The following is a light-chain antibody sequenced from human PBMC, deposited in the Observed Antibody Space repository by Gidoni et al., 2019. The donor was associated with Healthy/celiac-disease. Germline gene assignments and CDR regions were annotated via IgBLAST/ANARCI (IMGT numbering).Light chain of an antibody. Sequence: QSVLPQPPSVSGAPGQRLTISCTGSSSNIGAGYDVHWYQQLPGTAPKLLIYGNSNRPSGVPDRFSGSKSGTSASLAITGLQAEDEADYYCQSYDSSLSGFWVFGGGTKLTVL. J-gene: IGLJ3*02. V-gene: IGLV1-40*01. CDR1: SSNIGAGYD. CDR3: QSYDSSLSGFWV. CDR2: GNS.